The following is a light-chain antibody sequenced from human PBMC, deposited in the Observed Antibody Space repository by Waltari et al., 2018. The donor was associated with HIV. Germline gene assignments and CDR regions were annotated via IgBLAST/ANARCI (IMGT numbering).Light chain of an antibody. Sequence: TVVIQEPSLTVSPGGTVTLTCSSSARSVTGRTYPTWSQQQPGKAPRAVIYDATKIHAWTPARFPASFLGDSAGLTILAVQTEDEADYHCLLDYGGLRPHWVFGAGTKLVVL. CDR1: ARSVTGRTY. J-gene: IGLJ3*02. V-gene: IGLV7-43*01. CDR3: LLDYGGLRPHWV. CDR2: DAT.